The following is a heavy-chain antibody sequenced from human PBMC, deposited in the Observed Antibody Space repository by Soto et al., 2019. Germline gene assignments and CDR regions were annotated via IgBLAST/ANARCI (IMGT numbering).Heavy chain of an antibody. CDR3: AKDSVRISYSAL. V-gene: IGHV3-23*01. J-gene: IGHJ4*02. CDR2: ISNTGRTT. CDR1: GFTFSTSS. D-gene: IGHD2-21*01. Sequence: GGSLRLSCAASGFTFSTSSMSWVRQPPGKGLEWVSVISNTGRTTYYADSVNGRFTISRDNSKNTLYLHLNSLRAEDTAVYYCAKDSVRISYSALWGQGTLVTVSS.